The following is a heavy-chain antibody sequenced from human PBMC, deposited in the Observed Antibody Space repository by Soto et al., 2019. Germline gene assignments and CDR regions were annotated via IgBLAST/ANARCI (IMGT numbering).Heavy chain of an antibody. CDR1: GFTFSDHW. V-gene: IGHV3-11*01. D-gene: IGHD6-19*01. J-gene: IGHJ4*02. CDR3: AKVVEHSSGWYEY. Sequence: QVQLVESGGGLVEPGGSLRLSCAASGFTFSDHWMSWVRQSPGKGLEWVSYISPTADTRYYGDSEKGRFTISRDNGQNSLYLEMNSLRAEDTAMYYCAKVVEHSSGWYEYWGLGTLVTVSS. CDR2: ISPTADTR.